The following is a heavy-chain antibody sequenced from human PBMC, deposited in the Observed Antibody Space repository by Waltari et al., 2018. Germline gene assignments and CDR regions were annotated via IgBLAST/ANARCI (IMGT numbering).Heavy chain of an antibody. CDR3: ARVPDLVYSGSYSFDY. CDR1: GYSISSGYY. J-gene: IGHJ4*02. V-gene: IGHV4-38-2*01. CDR2: IYHSGST. Sequence: QVQLQESGPGLVKPSETLSLTCAVSGYSISSGYYWGWLRQPPGKGLEWIGSIYHSGSTYYNPSLKSRVTISVDTSKNQFSLKLSSVTAADTAVYYCARVPDLVYSGSYSFDYWGQGTLVTVSS. D-gene: IGHD1-26*01.